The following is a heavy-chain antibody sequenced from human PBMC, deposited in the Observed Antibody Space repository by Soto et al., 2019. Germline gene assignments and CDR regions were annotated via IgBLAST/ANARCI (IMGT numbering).Heavy chain of an antibody. V-gene: IGHV3-74*03. J-gene: IGHJ4*02. Sequence: EVQVVESGGGLVQPGGSLRLSCAASGFTFSSYWMHWVRQVPGKGLVWVSHIDSDGNSTTYADSVKGRFTISRDNAKNTVYLQMNSLRAEDTAVYYCVRDDVGVGIDYWGLGTLVTVSS. CDR2: IDSDGNST. D-gene: IGHD1-26*01. CDR3: VRDDVGVGIDY. CDR1: GFTFSSYW.